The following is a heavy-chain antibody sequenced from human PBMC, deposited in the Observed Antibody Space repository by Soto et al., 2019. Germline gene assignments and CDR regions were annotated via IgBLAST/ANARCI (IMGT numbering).Heavy chain of an antibody. CDR1: GGTFSSYA. D-gene: IGHD2-15*01. V-gene: IGHV1-69*12. CDR2: IIPIFGTA. CDR3: ARESRYCSGGSCYFLPGIDY. J-gene: IGHJ4*02. Sequence: QVQLVQSGAEVKKPGSSVKVSCKASGGTFSSYAISWVRQAPGQGLEWMGGIIPIFGTANYAQKFQGRVTSTADGSTRTAYRELSSLRSEDTAVYYCARESRYCSGGSCYFLPGIDYWGQGTLVTVSS.